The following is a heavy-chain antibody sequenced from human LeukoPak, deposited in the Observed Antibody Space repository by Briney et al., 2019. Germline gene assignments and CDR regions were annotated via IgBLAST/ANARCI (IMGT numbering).Heavy chain of an antibody. J-gene: IGHJ3*02. V-gene: IGHV3-30*02. Sequence: GGSLRLSCAASGFTFSNYGMHWVRQAPGKGLEWVAFIRYDGINNYYADSVKGRFTISRDNSKNTLYLQMNSLRAEDTAVYYCAKDRDDYVWGSYLGAFDIWGQGTMVTVSS. CDR1: GFTFSNYG. D-gene: IGHD3-16*01. CDR3: AKDRDDYVWGSYLGAFDI. CDR2: IRYDGINN.